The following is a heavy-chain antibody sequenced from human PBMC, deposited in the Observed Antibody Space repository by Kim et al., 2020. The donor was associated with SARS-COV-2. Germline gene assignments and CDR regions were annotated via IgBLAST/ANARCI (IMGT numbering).Heavy chain of an antibody. J-gene: IGHJ4*02. CDR3: ARDKKQLAYWDY. CDR1: GYTFTSYA. CDR2: INAGNGNT. D-gene: IGHD6-13*01. V-gene: IGHV1-3*01. Sequence: ASVKVSCKASGYTFTSYAMHWVRQAPGQRLEWMGWINAGNGNTKYSQKFQGRVTITRDTSASTAYMELSSLRSEDTAVYYCARDKKQLAYWDYWGQGTLVTVSS.